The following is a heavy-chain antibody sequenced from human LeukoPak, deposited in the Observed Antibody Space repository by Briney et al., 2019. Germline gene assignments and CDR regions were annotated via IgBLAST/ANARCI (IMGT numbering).Heavy chain of an antibody. CDR1: GFTFSRSW. D-gene: IGHD3-10*01. V-gene: IGHV3-7*01. CDR2: INQDGSVK. J-gene: IGHJ6*04. CDR3: AKAGAITMVRGVIMSRSYGMDV. Sequence: PGESLRLSCAASGFTFSRSWVTWVRQAPGKGLEWVASINQDGSVKHYMDSVKGRFTISRDNSKNTLYLQMNSLRAEDTAVYYCAKAGAITMVRGVIMSRSYGMDVWGKGTTVTVSS.